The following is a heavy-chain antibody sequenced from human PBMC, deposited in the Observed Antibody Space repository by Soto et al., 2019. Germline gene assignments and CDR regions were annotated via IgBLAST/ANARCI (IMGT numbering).Heavy chain of an antibody. CDR1: GFTFSNAW. CDR2: IKSKTDGGTT. D-gene: IGHD3-22*01. V-gene: IGHV3-15*07. CDR3: TTWRTNPYDSSGYYKGDAFDI. J-gene: IGHJ3*02. Sequence: GGSLRLSCAASGFTFSNAWMNWVRQAPGKGLEWVGRIKSKTDGGTTDYAAPVKGRFTISRDDSKNTLYLQMNSLKTEDTAVYYCTTWRTNPYDSSGYYKGDAFDIWGQGTMVTVSS.